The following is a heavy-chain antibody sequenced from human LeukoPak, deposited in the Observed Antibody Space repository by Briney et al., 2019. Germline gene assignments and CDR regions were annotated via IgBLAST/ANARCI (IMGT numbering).Heavy chain of an antibody. V-gene: IGHV3-23*01. CDR2: ISGSGGST. D-gene: IGHD3-16*01. J-gene: IGHJ4*02. Sequence: PGGSLRLSCAASGFTFSSYAMSGVRQAPGKGLEWVSAISGSGGSTYYADSVKGRFTISRDNSKNTLYLQMNSLRAEDTAVYYCAKGNPALGRGIMTPLYYFDYWGQGTLVTVSS. CDR1: GFTFSSYA. CDR3: AKGNPALGRGIMTPLYYFDY.